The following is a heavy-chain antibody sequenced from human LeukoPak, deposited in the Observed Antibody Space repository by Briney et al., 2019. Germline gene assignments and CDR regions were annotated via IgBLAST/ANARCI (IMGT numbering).Heavy chain of an antibody. CDR3: ANGRPFGMDD. V-gene: IGHV1-18*01. J-gene: IGHJ6*02. CDR1: GYTFTSYG. Sequence: GASVTVSCTASGYTFTSYGISWVRQPPGQGLEWMGWISAYNGNTNHAQKLQGRVTMTTDTSTSTAYMELRSLRSDDTAVYYCANGRPFGMDDWGQATTVTVSS. CDR2: ISAYNGNT.